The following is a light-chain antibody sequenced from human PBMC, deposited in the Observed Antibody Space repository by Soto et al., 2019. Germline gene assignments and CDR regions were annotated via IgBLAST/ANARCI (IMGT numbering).Light chain of an antibody. CDR3: QTWGTGVQV. Sequence: QPVLTQSPSASASLGASVKLTCTLSSGHSSYAIAWHQQQPEKGPRYLMKVNSDGSHNKGDGIPDRFSGSSSGAERYLTISSLQSEDEADYYCQTWGTGVQVFGRGTKLTVL. CDR1: SGHSSYA. CDR2: VNSDGSH. V-gene: IGLV4-69*01. J-gene: IGLJ2*01.